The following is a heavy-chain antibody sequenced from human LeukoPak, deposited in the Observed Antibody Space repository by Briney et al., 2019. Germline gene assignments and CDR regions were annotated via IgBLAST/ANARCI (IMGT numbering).Heavy chain of an antibody. CDR2: IKEDGSRE. CDR1: GFTFSTYW. D-gene: IGHD5-12*01. CDR3: ARDSPGYGAYVS. J-gene: IGHJ1*01. V-gene: IGHV3-7*01. Sequence: GGSLRLSCAAPGFTFSTYWMTWVREAPGRGLEWVANIKEDGSREYYVDSVKGRFTISRDNAKNSLYLQMDSLTAEDTAVYYCARDSPGYGAYVSWGQGTLVSVSS.